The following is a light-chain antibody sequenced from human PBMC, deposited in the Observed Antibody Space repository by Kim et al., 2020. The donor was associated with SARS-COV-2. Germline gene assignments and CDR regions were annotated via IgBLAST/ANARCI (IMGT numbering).Light chain of an antibody. V-gene: IGLV2-14*01. J-gene: IGLJ3*02. CDR1: NNDFDFYDS. CDR2: DVT. Sequence: QSALTQPASVSGSPGQSITISCTGTNNDFDFYDSLAWYQQYPGRAPKLMVFDVTKRPSGISDRFSGFKSGNTASLTISGLQVEDEATYYCTSYTIKDARVFGGGTQLTVL. CDR3: TSYTIKDARV.